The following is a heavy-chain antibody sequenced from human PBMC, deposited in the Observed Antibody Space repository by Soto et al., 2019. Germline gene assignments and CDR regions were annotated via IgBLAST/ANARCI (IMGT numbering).Heavy chain of an antibody. V-gene: IGHV3-23*01. Sequence: EVQLLESGGGVVQPGGSLRLSCAASGFTFSSYAMSWVRQAPGKGLEWVSAISGSGGNTYYADSVKGRFTISRDNSKNTLYLQMNSLRAEDTAVYYCAKEYGYCSGGSCYSVYYFDYWGQGTLVTVSS. CDR1: GFTFSSYA. CDR3: AKEYGYCSGGSCYSVYYFDY. J-gene: IGHJ4*02. CDR2: ISGSGGNT. D-gene: IGHD2-15*01.